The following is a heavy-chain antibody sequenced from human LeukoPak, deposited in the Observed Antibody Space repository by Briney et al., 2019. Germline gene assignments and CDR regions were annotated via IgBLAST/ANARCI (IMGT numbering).Heavy chain of an antibody. CDR1: GFTFDDYA. J-gene: IGHJ4*02. D-gene: IGHD3-22*01. CDR2: ISWNSGSI. CDR3: AKVHSGYYYRARPFDY. Sequence: GRSLRLSCAASGFTFDDYAMHWVRQAPGKGLEWVSGISWNSGSIGYADSVKGRFTISRDNAKNSLYLQMNSLRAEDTALYYCAKVHSGYYYRARPFDYWGQGTLATVSS. V-gene: IGHV3-9*01.